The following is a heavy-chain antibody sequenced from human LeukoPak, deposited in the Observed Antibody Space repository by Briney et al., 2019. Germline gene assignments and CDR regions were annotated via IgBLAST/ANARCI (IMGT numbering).Heavy chain of an antibody. Sequence: GGSLRLSCAASGFTVSGTHMSWVRQAPGKGLEWISAIYTGGTTYYSDSVEGRFTISRDRSKNTLYLHMDSLRVEDTAVYYCARDQATSGGGLDSWGQGTLVTVSS. CDR2: IYTGGTT. CDR3: ARDQATSGGGLDS. D-gene: IGHD3-16*01. V-gene: IGHV3-53*01. J-gene: IGHJ4*02. CDR1: GFTVSGTH.